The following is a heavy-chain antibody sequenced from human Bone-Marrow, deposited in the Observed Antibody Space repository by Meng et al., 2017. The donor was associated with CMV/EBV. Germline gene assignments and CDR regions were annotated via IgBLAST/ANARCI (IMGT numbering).Heavy chain of an antibody. CDR3: ARVGYCSSTSCYTHAFDI. J-gene: IGHJ3*02. CDR2: INWNGGST. D-gene: IGHD2-2*02. V-gene: IGHV3-20*04. Sequence: GESLKISCAASGFTFDDYGMSWVRQAPGKGLEWVSGINWNGGSTGYADSVKGRFTISRDNAKNSLYLQMNSLRAEDTALYYCARVGYCSSTSCYTHAFDIWGQGTMVTVS. CDR1: GFTFDDYG.